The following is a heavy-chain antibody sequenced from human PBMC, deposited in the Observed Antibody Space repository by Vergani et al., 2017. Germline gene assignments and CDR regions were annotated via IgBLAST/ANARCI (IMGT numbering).Heavy chain of an antibody. D-gene: IGHD1-1*01. CDR1: GFTFSSYG. J-gene: IGHJ4*02. Sequence: VHLLESGGGLVQSGGSLRLSCAASGFTFSSYGMHWVRQAPGKGLEWVAVISYDGSNKYYADSVKGRFTISRDNSKNTLYLQMNSLRAEDTAVYYCARERYNWNDVVDYWGQGTLVTVSS. CDR2: ISYDGSNK. V-gene: IGHV3-30*03. CDR3: ARERYNWNDVVDY.